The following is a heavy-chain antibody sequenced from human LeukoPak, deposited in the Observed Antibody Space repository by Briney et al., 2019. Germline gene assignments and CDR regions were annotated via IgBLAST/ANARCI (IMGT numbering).Heavy chain of an antibody. D-gene: IGHD6-13*01. J-gene: IGHJ4*02. Sequence: ASVKVSCKASGYTFTTYAMNWVRQAPGQGLEWMGWIYTNTGNPTYTQGFTGRFVFSLDTSVSTTYLQISNLKAEETAVYYCARGIPVYGSSWSYYFDYWGQGTLVTVSS. CDR3: ARGIPVYGSSWSYYFDY. CDR2: IYTNTGNP. CDR1: GYTFTTYA. V-gene: IGHV7-4-1*02.